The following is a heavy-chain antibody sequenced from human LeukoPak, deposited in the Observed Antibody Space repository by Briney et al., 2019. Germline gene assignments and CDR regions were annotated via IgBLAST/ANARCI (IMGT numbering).Heavy chain of an antibody. V-gene: IGHV4-30-2*01. CDR1: GGSISSGGYS. CDR2: IYHSRST. CDR3: ARGSRIEGDRYYYYGMDV. J-gene: IGHJ6*02. Sequence: SQTLSLTCAVSGGSISSGGYSWSWIRQPPGKGLEWIGYIYHSRSTYYNPSLKSRVTISVDRSKNQFSLKLSSVTAADTAVYYCARGSRIEGDRYYYYGMDVWGQGTTVTVSS. D-gene: IGHD2-21*02.